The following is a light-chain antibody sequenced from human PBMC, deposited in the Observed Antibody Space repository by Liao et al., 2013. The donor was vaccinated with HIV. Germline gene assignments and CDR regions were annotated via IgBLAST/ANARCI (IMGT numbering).Light chain of an antibody. CDR1: KLGDKY. V-gene: IGLV3-25*03. CDR3: QSADSSGTYYV. J-gene: IGLJ1*01. Sequence: SYELTQPPSVSVSPGQTASITCSGDKLGDKYACWYQQKPGQSPVLVIYQDIKRPSGIPERFSGSNSGTTVTLTISGVQAEDEADYYCQSADSSGTYYVFGTGTKVTVL. CDR2: QDI.